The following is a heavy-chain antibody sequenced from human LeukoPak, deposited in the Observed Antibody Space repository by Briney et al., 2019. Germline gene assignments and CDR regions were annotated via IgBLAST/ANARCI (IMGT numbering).Heavy chain of an antibody. Sequence: SETLSLTCTVSGGSISSYYWSWIRQPPGKGLEWIGYIYYSGSTNYNPSLKCRVTISVDTSKNQFSLKLSSVTAADTAVYYCASKADYYDSSGYESWGQGTLVTVSS. V-gene: IGHV4-59*01. J-gene: IGHJ5*02. CDR2: IYYSGST. D-gene: IGHD3-22*01. CDR1: GGSISSYY. CDR3: ASKADYYDSSGYES.